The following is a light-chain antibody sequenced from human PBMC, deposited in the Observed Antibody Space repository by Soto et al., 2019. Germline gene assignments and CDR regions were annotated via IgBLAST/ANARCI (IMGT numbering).Light chain of an antibody. CDR2: DVS. Sequence: QSVLTHPASVSGSPGQSITISCTGTSSDVGGYNYVSWYQQHPGKAPKLMIYDVSNRPSGVSNRFSGSKSGNTASLTISGLQAEDEADYYCSSYTSTSTLVFGPGTKVTVL. V-gene: IGLV2-14*01. CDR1: SSDVGGYNY. J-gene: IGLJ1*01. CDR3: SSYTSTSTLV.